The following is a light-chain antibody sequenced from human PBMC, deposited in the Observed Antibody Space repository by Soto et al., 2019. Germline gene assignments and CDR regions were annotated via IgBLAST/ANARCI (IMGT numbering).Light chain of an antibody. CDR2: GAS. CDR3: QQHDILPIT. CDR1: QSVNIY. V-gene: IGKV3D-15*02. J-gene: IGKJ5*01. Sequence: EIVMTQSPATLSVSPGARDPLSCRASQSVNIYLAWYQQKPGQAPRLLIFGASYRATGIPARFSGSGSGTEFTLTISRLEPEDFALYYCQQHDILPITFGQGTRLEIK.